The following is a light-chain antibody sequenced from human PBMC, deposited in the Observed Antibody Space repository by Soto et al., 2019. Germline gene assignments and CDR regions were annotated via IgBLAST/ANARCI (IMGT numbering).Light chain of an antibody. CDR3: QSYDSSLSGWV. CDR1: ISNIGAGYD. Sequence: QAVVTQPPSVSGAPGQRVTISCTGSISNIGAGYDVHWYQQLPGTAPKLLIYGNSNRPSGVPDRFSGSKSGTSAPLAITGLQAEDEADYYCQSYDSSLSGWVFGGGTKLTVL. V-gene: IGLV1-40*01. J-gene: IGLJ3*02. CDR2: GNS.